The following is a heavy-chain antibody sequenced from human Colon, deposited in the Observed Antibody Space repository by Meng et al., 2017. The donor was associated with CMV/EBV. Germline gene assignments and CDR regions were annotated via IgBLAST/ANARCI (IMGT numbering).Heavy chain of an antibody. Sequence: LSLTCIVSGGSISTNNYYWVRQAPGKGLEWVAVISYDGSNKYYADSVKGRFTISRDNSKNTLYLQMNSLRAEDTAVYYCARVDSSGWYLNPVFDYWGQGTLVTVSS. V-gene: IGHV3-30-3*01. CDR1: GGSISTNN. J-gene: IGHJ4*02. D-gene: IGHD6-19*01. CDR2: ISYDGSNK. CDR3: ARVDSSGWYLNPVFDY.